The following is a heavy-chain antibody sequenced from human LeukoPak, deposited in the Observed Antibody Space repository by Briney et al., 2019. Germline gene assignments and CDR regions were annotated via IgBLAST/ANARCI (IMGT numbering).Heavy chain of an antibody. CDR3: ARVLGGYCSGGSCPGAFDI. D-gene: IGHD2-15*01. CDR1: GYSISSGYY. Sequence: PSETLSLTCTVSGYSISSGYYWGWIRPPPGKGLGWSGSIYHSGSTYYNPSLKSRVSISVDTSKNQFSLKLSSVTAADTAVYYCARVLGGYCSGGSCPGAFDIWGQGTMVTVSS. CDR2: IYHSGST. V-gene: IGHV4-38-2*02. J-gene: IGHJ3*02.